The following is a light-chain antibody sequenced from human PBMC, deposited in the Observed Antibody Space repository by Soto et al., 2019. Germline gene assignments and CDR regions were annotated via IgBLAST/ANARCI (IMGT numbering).Light chain of an antibody. Sequence: QSALTQPASVSGSPGQSITISCTGTSSDIGGYTFVSSFQQYPGKAPQLIIYGVTNRPSGVSYRFSGSKSGNTASLTISGLQAEDEADYYCNSFAGSRGYVFGTGTKVTVL. J-gene: IGLJ1*01. V-gene: IGLV2-14*01. CDR3: NSFAGSRGYV. CDR1: SSDIGGYTF. CDR2: GVT.